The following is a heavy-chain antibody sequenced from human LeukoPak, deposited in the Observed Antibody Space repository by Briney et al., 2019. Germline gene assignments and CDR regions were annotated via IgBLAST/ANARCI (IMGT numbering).Heavy chain of an antibody. CDR2: TYYRSKWYN. D-gene: IGHD6-13*01. V-gene: IGHV6-1*01. CDR1: GDSVSSSRAA. CDR3: ARGPYSSSWYFDY. J-gene: IGHJ4*02. Sequence: SQTLSLTCAISGDSVSSSRAAWNWIRQSPSRGLEWLARTYYRSKWYNDYAVSVKSRITINPDTSKNQLSLQLNSVTPEDTAVYYCARGPYSSSWYFDYWGQGTLVTVSS.